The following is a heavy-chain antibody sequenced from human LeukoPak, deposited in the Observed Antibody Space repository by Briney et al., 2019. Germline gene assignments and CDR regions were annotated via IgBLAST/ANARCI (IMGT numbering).Heavy chain of an antibody. J-gene: IGHJ4*02. CDR3: ARDYYDSSGYYYDDY. CDR2: INPNRGGT. CDR1: GYTFTAYY. V-gene: IGHV1-2*02. D-gene: IGHD3-22*01. Sequence: ASVKVSCEASGYTFTAYYIHWVRQAPGHGVEWMGWINPNRGGTKYAQKFQGRVTMTRDTSISTAYMELSRLRSDDTAVYYCARDYYDSSGYYYDDYWGQGTLVTVSS.